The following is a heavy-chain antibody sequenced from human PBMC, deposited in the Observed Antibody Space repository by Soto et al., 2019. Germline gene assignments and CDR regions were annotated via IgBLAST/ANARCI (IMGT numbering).Heavy chain of an antibody. D-gene: IGHD3-22*01. Sequence: PGGSLRLSCAASGFTVSSNYMSWVRQAPGKGLEWVSVIYSGGSTYYADSVKGRFTISRDNSKNTLYLQMNSLRAEDTAVYYCARNYYDSGGGFDYWGQGTQVTVFS. CDR1: GFTVSSNY. V-gene: IGHV3-53*01. CDR3: ARNYYDSGGGFDY. J-gene: IGHJ4*02. CDR2: IYSGGST.